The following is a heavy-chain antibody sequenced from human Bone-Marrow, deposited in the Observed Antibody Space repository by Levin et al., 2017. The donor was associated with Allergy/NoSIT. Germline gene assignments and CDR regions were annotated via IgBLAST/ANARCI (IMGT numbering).Heavy chain of an antibody. CDR2: IDPESGGT. D-gene: IGHD3-3*02. CDR3: ARDHLRSIDIMDV. V-gene: IGHV1-2*07. CDR1: GYTFTLFY. Sequence: ASVKVSCKASGYTFTLFYIQWVREAPGQGLECMGWIDPESGGTKYAPKFQGRVIMTRDTPITTVHMEVSRLRSDDTAVYYCARDHLRSIDIMDVWGQGTTVTVSS. J-gene: IGHJ6*02.